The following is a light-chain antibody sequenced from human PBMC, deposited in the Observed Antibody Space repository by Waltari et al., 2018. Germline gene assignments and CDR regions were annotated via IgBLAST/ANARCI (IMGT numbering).Light chain of an antibody. Sequence: SYVLTQPPSLSVSPGQTARITCSGDALPKQYGFWYQQKPGPAPVMLIYNDKERPPAFPDRFSGSSSGTTVTLIISGVRAEDEADYYCQSIDASGVYYVFGGGTKLTVL. V-gene: IGLV3-25*03. CDR3: QSIDASGVYYV. CDR2: NDK. J-gene: IGLJ1*01. CDR1: ALPKQY.